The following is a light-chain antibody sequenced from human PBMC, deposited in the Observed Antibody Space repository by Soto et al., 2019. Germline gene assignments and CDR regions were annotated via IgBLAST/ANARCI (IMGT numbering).Light chain of an antibody. CDR2: DVS. J-gene: IGLJ2*01. CDR3: SSYTSSSTLGV. Sequence: QSALTQPASVSGSPGQSITISCTGTSSDVGGYNYVSWYQQHPGKATKLMIYDVSNRPSGVSNRFSGSKSGNTASLTISGLHAEDEADYYCSSYTSSSTLGVFGGGTKLTVL. V-gene: IGLV2-14*01. CDR1: SSDVGGYNY.